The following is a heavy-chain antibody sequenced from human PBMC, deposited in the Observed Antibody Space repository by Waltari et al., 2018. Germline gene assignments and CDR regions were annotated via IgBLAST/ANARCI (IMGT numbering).Heavy chain of an antibody. D-gene: IGHD6-13*01. Sequence: QVHLVESGGGVVQPGESLSLSRAASGFNFSSPGMNWVTPAPGKGLELVTVVSTDGGTTYYANSVKGRFTISRDNSKNTLYLQMNSLILEDTAVYYCANEGAAAARFAFDIWGQGTTVIVSS. CDR1: GFNFSSPG. J-gene: IGHJ3*02. V-gene: IGHV3-30*18. CDR2: VSTDGGTT. CDR3: ANEGAAAARFAFDI.